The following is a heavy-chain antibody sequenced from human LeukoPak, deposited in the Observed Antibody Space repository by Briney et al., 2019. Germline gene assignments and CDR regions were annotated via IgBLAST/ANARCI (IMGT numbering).Heavy chain of an antibody. Sequence: SETLSLTCTVSGGSISSRSYYWSWIRQPPGTGLEWIGYIYYSGSTNYNPSLKSRVTISVDTSKNQFSLKLSSVTAADTAVYYCARDGGTMVRGVTYFDYWGQGTLVTVSS. CDR1: GGSISSRSYY. V-gene: IGHV4-61*01. CDR2: IYYSGST. J-gene: IGHJ4*02. D-gene: IGHD3-10*01. CDR3: ARDGGTMVRGVTYFDY.